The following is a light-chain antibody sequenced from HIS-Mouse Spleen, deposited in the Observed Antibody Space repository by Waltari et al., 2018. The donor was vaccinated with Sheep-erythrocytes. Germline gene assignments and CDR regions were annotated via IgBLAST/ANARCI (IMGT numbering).Light chain of an antibody. Sequence: QSALTQPASVSGSPGQSITISCTGTSSDVGSYNLVPWYQPPPGKAPKPMIYEGSKRPSGVSNRFSGSKSGKTASLTISGLQAEDEADYYCCSYAGSSTYVFGTGTKVTVL. J-gene: IGLJ1*01. CDR3: CSYAGSSTYV. CDR2: EGS. V-gene: IGLV2-23*01. CDR1: SSDVGSYNL.